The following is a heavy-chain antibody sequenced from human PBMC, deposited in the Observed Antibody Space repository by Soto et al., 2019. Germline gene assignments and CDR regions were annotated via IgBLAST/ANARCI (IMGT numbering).Heavy chain of an antibody. V-gene: IGHV2-5*02. J-gene: IGHJ3*01. CDR2: FFWDDDT. CDR3: ARSRAAWTNAFDV. CDR1: GFSLTTNGVG. Sequence: QIALKESGPALVKTTQNLTLTCSFSGFSLTTNGVGVGWIRQPPGKALEWLAIFFWDDDTRYSLSLKSRLTITKDASRNLVVLTMTNMAPADTGTYYCARSRAAWTNAFDVWGQGTLVSVSS. D-gene: IGHD3-10*01.